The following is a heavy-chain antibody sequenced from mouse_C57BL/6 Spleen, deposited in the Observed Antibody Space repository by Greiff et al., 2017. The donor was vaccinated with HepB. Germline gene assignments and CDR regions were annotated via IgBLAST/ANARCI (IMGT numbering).Heavy chain of an antibody. Sequence: QVQLQQSGAELARPGASVKLSCKASGYTFTSYGISWVKQSTGQGLEWIGEIDPRSGNTYYNEKFKGKATLTADKSSSTAYMELRSLTSEDSAVYFCARRDYGRPYAMDYWGQGTSVTVSS. CDR1: GYTFTSYG. J-gene: IGHJ4*01. CDR3: ARRDYGRPYAMDY. CDR2: IDPRSGNT. D-gene: IGHD1-1*01. V-gene: IGHV1-81*01.